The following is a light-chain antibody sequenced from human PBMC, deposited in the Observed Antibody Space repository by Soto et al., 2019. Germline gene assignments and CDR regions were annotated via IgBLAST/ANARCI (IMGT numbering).Light chain of an antibody. J-gene: IGKJ4*02. Sequence: ESVLTRSPGTLPLSPGERATLSCRASQSVSSSYLAWYPQKPGQPPRLLVYGPSGRATGITDRFSGSGSGTSFSITISRLEPEDFAVYYCQQYGSSLGLTFGGGTKVEIK. CDR2: GPS. CDR1: QSVSSSY. CDR3: QQYGSSLGLT. V-gene: IGKV3-20*01.